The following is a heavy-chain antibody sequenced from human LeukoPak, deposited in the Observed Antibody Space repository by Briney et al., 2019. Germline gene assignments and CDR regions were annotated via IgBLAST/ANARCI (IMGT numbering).Heavy chain of an antibody. Sequence: SQTLSLTCAISGDSVSSNNAAWHWIRQSPSRGLEWLGRTYYRSKWYYDYAVSVKSRVTINPDTSKNHFSLQLNSVAPEDTAVYFCAREDRLSFDIWGHGTMVTVSS. D-gene: IGHD5-12*01. CDR3: AREDRLSFDI. CDR2: TYYRSKWYY. V-gene: IGHV6-1*01. CDR1: GDSVSSNNAA. J-gene: IGHJ3*02.